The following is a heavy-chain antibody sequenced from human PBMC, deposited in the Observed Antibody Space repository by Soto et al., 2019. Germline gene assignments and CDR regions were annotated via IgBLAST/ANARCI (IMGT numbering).Heavy chain of an antibody. D-gene: IGHD3-16*01. V-gene: IGHV3-23*01. CDR3: AKVGVDGSSLNCFDY. J-gene: IGHJ4*02. CDR1: GFTFSSYA. Sequence: PGGSLRLSCAASGFTFSSYAMSWVRQAPGKGLEWVSDISGSGGDTYYADYVKGRFTISRDNSKNTLYLQMSSLRAEDTALYYCAKVGVDGSSLNCFDYWGQGTLVTVSS. CDR2: ISGSGGDT.